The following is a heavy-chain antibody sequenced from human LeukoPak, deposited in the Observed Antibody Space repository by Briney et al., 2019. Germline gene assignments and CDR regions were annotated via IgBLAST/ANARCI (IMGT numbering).Heavy chain of an antibody. V-gene: IGHV1-69*06. Sequence: ASVKFSCKASAGTFISDAIIGVRQAPGQGLDGMGGIIPIFVTANYAQKFQGGVTITADKSTSTAYMELSSLRSEDTAVYYCASKRYLSSSWNFDYWGKGPMVTVSS. CDR2: IIPIFVTA. CDR1: AGTFISDA. CDR3: ASKRYLSSSWNFDY. J-gene: IGHJ4*02. D-gene: IGHD6-13*01.